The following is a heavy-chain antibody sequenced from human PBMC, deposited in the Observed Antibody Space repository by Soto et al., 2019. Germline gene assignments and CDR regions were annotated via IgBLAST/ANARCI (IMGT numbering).Heavy chain of an antibody. CDR1: GGSLRRYY. CDR3: ARDIRREACDI. D-gene: IGHD3-3*02. CDR2: IYYSGST. J-gene: IGHJ3*02. V-gene: IGHV4-59*01. Sequence: ETQSLTCAVSGGSLRRYYWSWIRQPPGKGLEWIGYIYYSGSTNYNPSLKSRVTISVDTSKNQFSLKLSSVTAADTAVYYCARDIRREACDIWGQGTMVTVSS.